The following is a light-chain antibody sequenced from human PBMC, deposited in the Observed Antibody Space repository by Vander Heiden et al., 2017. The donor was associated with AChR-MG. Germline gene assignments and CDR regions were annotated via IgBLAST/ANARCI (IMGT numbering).Light chain of an antibody. CDR3: CSYAGSFIWV. Sequence: QSALTQPRPVSGSPGQSVTIPCTGTSSDVGGYNYVSWYQQHPGKAPKLMIYDVSKRPSGVPDRFSGSKSGNTASLTISGLQAEDEADYYCCSYAGSFIWVFGGGTKLTVL. CDR1: SSDVGGYNY. CDR2: DVS. V-gene: IGLV2-11*01. J-gene: IGLJ3*02.